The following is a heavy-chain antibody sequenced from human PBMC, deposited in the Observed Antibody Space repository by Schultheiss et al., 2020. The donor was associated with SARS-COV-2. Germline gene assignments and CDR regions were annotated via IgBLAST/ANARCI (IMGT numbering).Heavy chain of an antibody. D-gene: IGHD2-2*01. Sequence: GGSLRLSCAASGFTFSNAWMSWVRQAPGKGLEWVGRIKSKTDGGTTDYAAPVKGRFTISRDDSKNTLYLQMNSLKTEDTAVYYCTTRNIYCSSTSCYAYYGMDVWGQGTTVTVSS. CDR3: TTRNIYCSSTSCYAYYGMDV. CDR1: GFTFSNAW. J-gene: IGHJ6*02. V-gene: IGHV3-15*01. CDR2: IKSKTDGGTT.